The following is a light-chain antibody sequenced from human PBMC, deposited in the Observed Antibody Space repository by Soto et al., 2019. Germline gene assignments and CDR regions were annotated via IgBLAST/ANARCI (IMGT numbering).Light chain of an antibody. Sequence: QSALTQPPSASGSPGQSVTISCTGTSSDVGGYNFVSWYQHHPGKAPKLMTYEVSKRPSGVPDRFSGSKSGNTASLTVSGLQAEDEADYYCSSYAGNYNYVFGSGTNLTVL. CDR3: SSYAGNYNYV. V-gene: IGLV2-8*01. J-gene: IGLJ1*01. CDR2: EVS. CDR1: SSDVGGYNF.